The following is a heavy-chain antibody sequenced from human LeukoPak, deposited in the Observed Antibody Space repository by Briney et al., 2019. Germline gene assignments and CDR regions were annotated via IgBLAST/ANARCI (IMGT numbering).Heavy chain of an antibody. Sequence: SETLPLTCAVSGGSLSSGGYSWSWLRQPPGKGLEWIGHIYHSGSTNYNPSLQSRVNNLVYTSKSQFSLKLSSVTAADTAVYYCAQYRNWCHPWGQGTLVTVSS. CDR3: AQYRNWCHP. CDR2: IYHSGST. V-gene: IGHV4-30-2*02. D-gene: IGHD2/OR15-2a*01. J-gene: IGHJ5*02. CDR1: GGSLSSGGYS.